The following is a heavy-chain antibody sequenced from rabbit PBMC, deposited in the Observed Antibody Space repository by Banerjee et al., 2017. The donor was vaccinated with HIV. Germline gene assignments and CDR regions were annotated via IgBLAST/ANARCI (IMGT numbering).Heavy chain of an antibody. CDR2: IYAGSSGST. CDR3: ARSYSGVDYAMDL. V-gene: IGHV1S40*01. CDR1: GFSFSSYYY. Sequence: QSLEESGGDLVKPGSSLTLTCKASGFSFSSYYYMCWVRQAPGKGLEWIACIYAGSSGSTYYASWAKGRFTISKTSSTTVTLQMTSLTAADTATYFCARSYSGVDYAMDLWGPGTLVHRL. J-gene: IGHJ4*01. D-gene: IGHD7-1*01.